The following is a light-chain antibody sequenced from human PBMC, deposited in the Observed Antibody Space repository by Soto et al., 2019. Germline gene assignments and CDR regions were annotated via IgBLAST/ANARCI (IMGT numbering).Light chain of an antibody. J-gene: IGKJ4*01. V-gene: IGKV3-11*01. Sequence: EIVLTQSPDTLSLSPGERATLSCRASQSVSGYLGWYQQKPGQAPRLLIYDASNRAYGVPARFRGCGSGTNFTLTIASLEPEDFAVYYCQQRSNWPYLTFGGGTRV. CDR3: QQRSNWPYLT. CDR2: DAS. CDR1: QSVSGY.